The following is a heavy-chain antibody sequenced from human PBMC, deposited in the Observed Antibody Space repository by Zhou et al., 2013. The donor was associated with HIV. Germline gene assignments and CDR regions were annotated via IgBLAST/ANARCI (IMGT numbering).Heavy chain of an antibody. D-gene: IGHD3-22*01. Sequence: QVQLVQSGAEVKKPGASVKVSCKASGYTFTGYYMHWVRQAPGQGLEWMGWINPNSGGTNYAQKFQGRVTMTRDTSISTAYMELSRLRSDDTAVYYCARASTMIVVVITTGGANDAFDIWGQGTMVTVSS. CDR3: ARASTMIVVVITTGGANDAFDI. CDR2: INPNSGGT. V-gene: IGHV1-2*02. J-gene: IGHJ3*02. CDR1: GYTFTGYY.